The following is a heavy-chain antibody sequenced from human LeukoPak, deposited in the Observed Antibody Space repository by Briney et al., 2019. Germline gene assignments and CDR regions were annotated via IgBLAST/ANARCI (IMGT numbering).Heavy chain of an antibody. CDR2: IYDSGST. CDR3: ARVTGYDFWSGYYWPDY. CDR1: GGSIRSSYYY. V-gene: IGHV4-39*07. D-gene: IGHD3-3*01. J-gene: IGHJ4*02. Sequence: SETLSLTCTVSGGSIRSSYYYWGWIRQPPGKGLEWIGSIYDSGSTYYNPSLKSRVTISVDTSKNQFSLKLSSVTAADTAVYYCARVTGYDFWSGYYWPDYWGQGTLVTVSS.